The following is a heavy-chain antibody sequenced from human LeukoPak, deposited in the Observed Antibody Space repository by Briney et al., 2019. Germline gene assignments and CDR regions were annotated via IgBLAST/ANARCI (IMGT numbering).Heavy chain of an antibody. V-gene: IGHV6-1*01. CDR2: TYYRSKWYN. J-gene: IGHJ4*02. D-gene: IGHD3-10*01. Sequence: SQTLSLTCAISGDSVSSNSAAWNWIRQSPSRGLEWLGRTYYRSKWYNDYAVSVKSRITINPDTSKNQFSLQLNSVTPEDTAVYYCARGRGSGSYYRGHYFDYWGQGTLVTVSS. CDR1: GDSVSSNSAA. CDR3: ARGRGSGSYYRGHYFDY.